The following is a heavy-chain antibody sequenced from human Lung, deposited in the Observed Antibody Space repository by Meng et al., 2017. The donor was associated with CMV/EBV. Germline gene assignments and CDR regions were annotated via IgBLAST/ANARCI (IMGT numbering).Heavy chain of an antibody. CDR1: GYPFIGYY. D-gene: IGHD2-15*01. Sequence: ASVXVSXXASGYPFIGYYIHWVRQAPGQGLEWMGWINCYSGGTKYAESFLGRVTMSSDTSVSTAYMELSRLRSDDTAVYYCARVYCSGGSCYSPFDYWGQGTXVTVSS. CDR3: ARVYCSGGSCYSPFDY. J-gene: IGHJ4*02. V-gene: IGHV1-2*02. CDR2: INCYSGGT.